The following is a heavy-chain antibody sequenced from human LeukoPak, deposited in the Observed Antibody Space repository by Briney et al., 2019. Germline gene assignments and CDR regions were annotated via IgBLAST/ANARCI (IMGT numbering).Heavy chain of an antibody. J-gene: IGHJ4*02. CDR3: ARENSYSYGYDY. CDR1: GGSISSGSYY. Sequence: SETLSLTCTVSGGSISSGSYYWSWIRQPAGKGLEWIGRIYTSGGTNYNPSLKSRVTISVDRSKNQFSLKLSSVTAADTAVYYCARENSYSYGYDYWGQGTLVTVSS. CDR2: IYTSGGT. V-gene: IGHV4-61*02. D-gene: IGHD5-18*01.